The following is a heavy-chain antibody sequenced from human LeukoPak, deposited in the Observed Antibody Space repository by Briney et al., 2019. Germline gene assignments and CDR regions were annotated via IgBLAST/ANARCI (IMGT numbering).Heavy chain of an antibody. CDR3: ARNGILGIAAAVDV. CDR2: INSDSNYT. V-gene: IGHV3-21*01. D-gene: IGHD6-13*01. CDR1: GFTFSSYS. J-gene: IGHJ6*04. Sequence: GGSLRLSCAASGFTFSSYSMNWVRQAPGKGLEWVSSINSDSNYTYYADSVKGRFTISRDAKYSVYLQMNSLRAEDTAVYYCARNGILGIAAAVDVWGKGTTVTVSS.